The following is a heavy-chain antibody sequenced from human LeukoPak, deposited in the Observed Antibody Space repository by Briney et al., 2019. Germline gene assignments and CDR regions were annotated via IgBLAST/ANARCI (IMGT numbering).Heavy chain of an antibody. CDR3: PRDTEKTDCGGDCPREVDP. V-gene: IGHV1-69*04. Sequence: SVKVSCKASGGTFSSYAISWVRQAPGQGLEWMGRIIPILGIANYAQKFQGRVTITADKSTSTAYMELSSLRSEDTAVYYCPRDTEKTDCGGDCPREVDPWGQGTLVTVSS. CDR1: GGTFSSYA. CDR2: IIPILGIA. D-gene: IGHD2-21*02. J-gene: IGHJ5*02.